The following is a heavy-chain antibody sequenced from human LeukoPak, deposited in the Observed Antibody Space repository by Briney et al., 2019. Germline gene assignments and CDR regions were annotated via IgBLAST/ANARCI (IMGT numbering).Heavy chain of an antibody. CDR3: ARLDAFDI. CDR1: GGTLSSYA. CDR2: IIPIFGTA. Sequence: SVKVSCKASGGTLSSYAISWVRQAPGQGLEWMGGIIPIFGTANYAQKFQGRVTITTDESTSTAYMDLLRSEDTAVYYCARLDAFDIWGQGTMVTVSS. V-gene: IGHV1-69*05. J-gene: IGHJ3*02.